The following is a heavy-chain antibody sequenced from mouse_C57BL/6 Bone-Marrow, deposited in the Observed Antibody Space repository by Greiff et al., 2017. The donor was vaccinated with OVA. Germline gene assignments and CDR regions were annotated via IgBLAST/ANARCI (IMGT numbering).Heavy chain of an antibody. CDR1: GYTFTSYW. CDR2: IYHGSGST. Sequence: VQLQQPGAELVKPGASVKMSCKASGYTFTSYWITWVKQRPGQGLEWIGDIYHGSGSTNYNEKFKSKATLTVDTASSAAYMQLSSLTSEDAAVYYCASPYYGSSYGGYWGQGTTLTVSS. J-gene: IGHJ2*01. D-gene: IGHD1-1*01. CDR3: ASPYYGSSYGGY. V-gene: IGHV1-55*01.